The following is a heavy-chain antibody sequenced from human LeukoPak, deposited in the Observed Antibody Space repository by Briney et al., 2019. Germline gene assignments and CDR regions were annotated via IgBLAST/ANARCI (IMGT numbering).Heavy chain of an antibody. CDR1: GVTVSSNY. J-gene: IGHJ6*02. V-gene: IGHV3-53*01. CDR3: ASGGDYSYYYYGMDV. CDR2: IYSGGST. D-gene: IGHD4-17*01. Sequence: PGGSLRLSCAASGVTVSSNYMSWVRQAPGKGLEWVSVIYSGGSTYYADSVKGRFTISRDNSKNTLYLQMNSLRAEDTAVYYCASGGDYSYYYYGMDVWGQGTTVTVSS.